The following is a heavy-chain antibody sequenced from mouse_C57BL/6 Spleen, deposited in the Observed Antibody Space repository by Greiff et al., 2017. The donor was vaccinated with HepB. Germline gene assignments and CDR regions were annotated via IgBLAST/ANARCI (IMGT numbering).Heavy chain of an antibody. D-gene: IGHD2-3*01. CDR1: GFNIKDDY. CDR3: TTRGYYEY. Sequence: VQLQQSGAELVRPGASVKLSCTASGFNIKDDYMHWVKQRPEQGLEWIGWIDPENGDTEYASKFQGKATITADTSSNTAYLQLSSLTSEDTAVYYCTTRGYYEYWGQGTLVTVSA. V-gene: IGHV14-4*01. CDR2: IDPENGDT. J-gene: IGHJ3*01.